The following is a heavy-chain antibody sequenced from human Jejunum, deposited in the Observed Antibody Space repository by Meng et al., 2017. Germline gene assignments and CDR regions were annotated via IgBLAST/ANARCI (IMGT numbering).Heavy chain of an antibody. CDR1: GVTFINYA. CDR3: ARSGGFSSEYP. Sequence: VGLGRGVVRPGGSLELSCAAFGVTFINYARSWVRQAPGKGLEWVAGVSFDGTVTFYADSVKGRFTISRDNSKNTLFLQMNGLRPDDTAMYYCARSGGFSSEYPWGQGTLVTVSS. V-gene: IGHV3-30*03. D-gene: IGHD3-22*01. CDR2: VSFDGTVT. J-gene: IGHJ5*02.